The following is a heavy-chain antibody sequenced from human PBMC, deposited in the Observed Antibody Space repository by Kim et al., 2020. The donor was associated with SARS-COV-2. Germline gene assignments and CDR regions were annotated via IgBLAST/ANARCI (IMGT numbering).Heavy chain of an antibody. V-gene: IGHV3-23*01. CDR3: AKDSVGYSETGHDAFDV. Sequence: GGSLRLSCAASGFTFSSYAMSWVRQAPGKGLEWVSGLSHTGVRTYYADSVKGRFTISRDNSKNTLYLQMNSLRAEDTAIYYCAKDSVGYSETGHDAFDVWGEGTTVTVSS. CDR1: GFTFSSYA. D-gene: IGHD4-4*01. CDR2: LSHTGVRT. J-gene: IGHJ3*01.